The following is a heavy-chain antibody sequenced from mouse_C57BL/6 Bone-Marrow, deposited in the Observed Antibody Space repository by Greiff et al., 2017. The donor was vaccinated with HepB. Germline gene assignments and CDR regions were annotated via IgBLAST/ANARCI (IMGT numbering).Heavy chain of an antibody. V-gene: IGHV1-64*01. D-gene: IGHD1-1*01. CDR3: ASPYGSSYDWYFDV. Sequence: VQLQQPGAELVKPGASVKLSCKASGYTFTSYWMHWVKQRPGQGLEWIGMIHPNSGSTYYNEKFKGKATLTAYKSSSTAYMDLRSLTSEDSAVYFCASPYGSSYDWYFDVWGTGTTVTVSS. CDR1: GYTFTSYW. J-gene: IGHJ1*03. CDR2: IHPNSGST.